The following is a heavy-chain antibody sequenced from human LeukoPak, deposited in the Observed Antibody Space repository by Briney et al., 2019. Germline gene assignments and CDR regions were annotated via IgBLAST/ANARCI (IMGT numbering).Heavy chain of an antibody. J-gene: IGHJ5*02. V-gene: IGHV4-34*01. CDR1: GGSFSGYY. Sequence: PSETLSLTCAVYGGSFSGYYWSWIRQPPGKGLEWIGEINHSGSTNYNPSLKSRVTISVDTSKNQFSLRLTSVTAAATAVYYCARDTYNWNVDVLDPWGKGTLVTVSS. D-gene: IGHD1-20*01. CDR2: INHSGST. CDR3: ARDTYNWNVDVLDP.